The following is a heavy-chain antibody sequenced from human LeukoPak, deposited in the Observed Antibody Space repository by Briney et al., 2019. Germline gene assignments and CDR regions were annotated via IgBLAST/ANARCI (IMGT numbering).Heavy chain of an antibody. Sequence: GGSLRLSCAASGFTFSSYGMNWVRQAPGKGLEWVSAISGSGGSPYYADSVKGRFTISRDSSKNTLYLQMNSLRAEDTAVYYCAKTYSSSRAHYYYYYYMDVWGKGTTVTVSS. CDR3: AKTYSSSRAHYYYYYYMDV. V-gene: IGHV3-23*01. J-gene: IGHJ6*03. CDR2: ISGSGGSP. D-gene: IGHD6-13*01. CDR1: GFTFSSYG.